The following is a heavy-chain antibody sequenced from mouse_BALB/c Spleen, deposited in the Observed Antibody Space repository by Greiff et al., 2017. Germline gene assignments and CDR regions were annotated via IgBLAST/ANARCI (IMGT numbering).Heavy chain of an antibody. D-gene: IGHD2-1*01. CDR2: IWSDGST. Sequence: VQLQQSGPGLVQPSQSLSITCTVSGFSLTSYGVHWVRQSPGKGLEWLGVIWSDGSTDYNSALKSRLSISKDNSKSQVFLKMNSLQTDDTARYYCARDLASYGNYAMDYWGRGTSVTVSS. V-gene: IGHV2-4-1*01. CDR1: GFSLTSYG. CDR3: ARDLASYGNYAMDY. J-gene: IGHJ4*01.